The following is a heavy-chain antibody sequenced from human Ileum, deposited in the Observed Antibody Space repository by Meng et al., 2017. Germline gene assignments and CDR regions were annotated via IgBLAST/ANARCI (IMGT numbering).Heavy chain of an antibody. D-gene: IGHD3-10*01. J-gene: IGHJ5*02. Sequence: SETLSLTCTVSGASVNSVSYYWSWIRQPPGKGLEWIGFMYYNEKTNYNPSLKSRVTISVDTSKNQFSLKLTSVTAADTAVYYCARGRDYYGSGNYYNTNWFGPWGQGTLVTVSS. V-gene: IGHV4-61*01. CDR3: ARGRDYYGSGNYYNTNWFGP. CDR2: MYYNEKT. CDR1: GASVNSVSYY.